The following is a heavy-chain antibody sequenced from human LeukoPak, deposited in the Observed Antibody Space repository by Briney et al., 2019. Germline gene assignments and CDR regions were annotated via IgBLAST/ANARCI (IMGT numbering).Heavy chain of an antibody. CDR2: VYNSGTT. CDR3: ARDTGSGWSSVIDC. CDR1: GGSISGNY. V-gene: IGHV4-4*07. J-gene: IGHJ4*02. Sequence: NASETLSLTCTVSGGSISGNYWSGIRQPAGKGLEWIGRVYNSGTTNYNPSLKSRVTMSVDTSKNQFSLKLSSVTAADTAVYYCARDTGSGWSSVIDCWGQGILVTVSS. D-gene: IGHD3-22*01.